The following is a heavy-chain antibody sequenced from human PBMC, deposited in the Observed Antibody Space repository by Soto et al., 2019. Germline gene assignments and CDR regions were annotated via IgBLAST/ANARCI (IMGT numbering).Heavy chain of an antibody. J-gene: IGHJ6*03. CDR1: GYTFTSYG. CDR3: ARRTVVVAATPYYYYYMDV. Sequence: QVQLVQSGAEVKKPGASVKDSCKASGYTFTSYGISWVRQAPGQGLEWMGWISAYNGNTNYAQKLQGRVTMTTDTSTSTAYMELRSLRSDDTAVYYCARRTVVVAATPYYYYYMDVWGKGTTVTVSS. CDR2: ISAYNGNT. D-gene: IGHD2-15*01. V-gene: IGHV1-18*01.